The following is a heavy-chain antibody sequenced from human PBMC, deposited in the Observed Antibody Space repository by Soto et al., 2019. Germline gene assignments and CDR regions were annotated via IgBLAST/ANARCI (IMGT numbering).Heavy chain of an antibody. Sequence: GSQRLSCAASGFTFSSYGMHWVRQAPGKGLEWVAVISYDGSNKYYADSVKGRFTISRDNSKNTLYLQMNSLRAEDTAVYYCAKRRRDYGDFGYWGQGTLVTVSS. CDR1: GFTFSSYG. J-gene: IGHJ4*02. CDR3: AKRRRDYGDFGY. D-gene: IGHD4-17*01. V-gene: IGHV3-30*18. CDR2: ISYDGSNK.